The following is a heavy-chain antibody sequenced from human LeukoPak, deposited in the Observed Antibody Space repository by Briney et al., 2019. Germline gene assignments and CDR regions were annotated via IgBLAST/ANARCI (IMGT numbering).Heavy chain of an antibody. V-gene: IGHV3-23*01. CDR3: AKDPGPITMIVVAPSDP. D-gene: IGHD3-22*01. CDR2: ISGSGGST. J-gene: IGHJ5*02. CDR1: GFTFSSYA. Sequence: GGPLRLSCAASGFTFSSYAMSWVRQAPGKGLEWVSAISGSGGSTYYADSVKGRFTISRDNSKNTLYLQMNSLRAEDTAVYYCAKDPGPITMIVVAPSDPWGQGTLVTVSS.